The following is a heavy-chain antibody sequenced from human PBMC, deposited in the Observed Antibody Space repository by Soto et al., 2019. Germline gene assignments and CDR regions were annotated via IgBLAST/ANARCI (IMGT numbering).Heavy chain of an antibody. V-gene: IGHV3-74*01. Sequence: EVQLVESGGGVVQPGGSLRLSCAASGFALSGYWMHWVRQPAGKGLMWVSRINSDGGDTSSADSVKGRFTISRDNAKNALYVQMNSLRIEDTAVYYCVRGAPYDFWGQGVQVTVSS. CDR3: VRGAPYDF. CDR2: INSDGGDT. J-gene: IGHJ4*02. D-gene: IGHD3-10*01. CDR1: GFALSGYW.